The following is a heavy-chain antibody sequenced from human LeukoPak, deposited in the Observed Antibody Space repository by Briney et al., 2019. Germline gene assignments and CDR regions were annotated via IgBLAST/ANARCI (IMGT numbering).Heavy chain of an antibody. J-gene: IGHJ3*02. CDR1: GFTFSSYE. CDR2: ISSSGSTI. CDR3: ARTWGSSSWYPDAFDI. Sequence: GGSLGLSCAASGFTFSSYEMNRVRQAPGKGLEWVSYISSSGSTIYYADSVKGRFTISRDNAKNSLYLQMNSLRAEDTAVYYCARTWGSSSWYPDAFDIWGQGTMVTVSS. D-gene: IGHD6-13*01. V-gene: IGHV3-48*03.